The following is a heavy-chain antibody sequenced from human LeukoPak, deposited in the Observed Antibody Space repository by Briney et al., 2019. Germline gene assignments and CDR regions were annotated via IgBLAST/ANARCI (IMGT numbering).Heavy chain of an antibody. CDR3: AKDGAPRTRFLEWLYSPLDY. J-gene: IGHJ4*02. Sequence: SGGSLRLSCAASGFTFSSYAMSWVRQAPGKGLEWVSAISGSGGSTYYADSVKGRFTISRDNSKNTLYLQMNSLRAEDTAVYYCAKDGAPRTRFLEWLYSPLDYWGQGTLVTVSS. CDR1: GFTFSSYA. CDR2: ISGSGGST. V-gene: IGHV3-23*01. D-gene: IGHD3-3*01.